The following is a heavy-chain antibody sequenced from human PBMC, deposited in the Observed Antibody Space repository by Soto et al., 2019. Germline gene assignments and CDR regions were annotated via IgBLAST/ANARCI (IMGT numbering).Heavy chain of an antibody. Sequence: QVQLVQSGAEVKKPGSSVKVSCKASGGTFSSYTISWVRQAPGQGLEWMGRLIPILGIANYAQKFQGRVTITADKSTSTAYMELSSLRSEDTAVYYCARLRDSDGMDVWGQGTTVTVSS. CDR1: GGTFSSYT. CDR3: ARLRDSDGMDV. D-gene: IGHD1-26*01. J-gene: IGHJ6*02. CDR2: LIPILGIA. V-gene: IGHV1-69*02.